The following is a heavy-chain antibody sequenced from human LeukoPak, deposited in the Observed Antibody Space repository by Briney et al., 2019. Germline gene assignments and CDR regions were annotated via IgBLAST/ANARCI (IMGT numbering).Heavy chain of an antibody. CDR3: AKSRVRNDIIFDY. V-gene: IGHV3-48*02. D-gene: IGHD3-10*01. Sequence: PGRSLRLSCAASGFTFSSYSMNWVRQAPGKGLEGVSFISSGSSIIHYADSVKGRFTISRDDAKDSLYLQMSSLRDEDTAVYYCAKSRVRNDIIFDYWGQGTLVTVSS. CDR2: ISSGSSII. CDR1: GFTFSSYS. J-gene: IGHJ4*02.